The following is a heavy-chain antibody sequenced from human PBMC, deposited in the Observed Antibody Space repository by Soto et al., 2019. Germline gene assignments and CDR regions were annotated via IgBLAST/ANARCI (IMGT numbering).Heavy chain of an antibody. CDR2: IYYSGST. CDR1: GGSISSYY. D-gene: IGHD3-10*01. CDR3: ARGDPLLWFGEKVYYGMDV. J-gene: IGHJ6*02. Sequence: QVQLQESGPGLVKPSETLSLTCTVSGGSISSYYWSWIRQPPGKGLEWIGYIYYSGSTNYNPSLKCRVTISVETSKNQFSLKLSSVTPADTAVYYCARGDPLLWFGEKVYYGMDVWGQGTTVTVSS. V-gene: IGHV4-59*01.